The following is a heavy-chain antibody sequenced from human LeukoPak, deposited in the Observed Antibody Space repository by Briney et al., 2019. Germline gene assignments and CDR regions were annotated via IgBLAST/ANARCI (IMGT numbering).Heavy chain of an antibody. CDR2: ISSSSSTI. J-gene: IGHJ4*02. CDR1: GFTFSSYS. V-gene: IGHV3-48*04. CDR3: AKRSVSGSYFFDY. D-gene: IGHD1-26*01. Sequence: GGSLRLSCAASGFTFSSYSMNWVRQAPGKGLEWVSYISSSSSTIYYADSVKGRFTISRDNAKNSLYLQMNSLRAEDTAVYYCAKRSVSGSYFFDYWGRGSLVTVSS.